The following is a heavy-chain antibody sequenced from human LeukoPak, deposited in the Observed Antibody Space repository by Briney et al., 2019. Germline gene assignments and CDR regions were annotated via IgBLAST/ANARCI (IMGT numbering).Heavy chain of an antibody. Sequence: ASVKVPCKASGYTFTSYYMHWVRQAPGQGLEWMGIINPSGGSTSYAQKFQGRVTMTRDTSTSTVYMELSSLRSEDTAVYYCARGPRVVYYDSSGYYYGPFDYWGQGTLVTVSS. D-gene: IGHD3-22*01. V-gene: IGHV1-46*01. J-gene: IGHJ4*02. CDR2: INPSGGST. CDR3: ARGPRVVYYDSSGYYYGPFDY. CDR1: GYTFTSYY.